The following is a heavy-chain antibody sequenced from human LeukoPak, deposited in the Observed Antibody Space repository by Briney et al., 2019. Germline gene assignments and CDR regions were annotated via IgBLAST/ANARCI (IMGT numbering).Heavy chain of an antibody. D-gene: IGHD1-26*01. CDR3: ATASHGATP. Sequence: ASVKVSCKASGYSFINFGLSWVRQAPGQGLEWMGWISAYNHNTNYAQKFQGRVTMTIDTSTTTVYMELRSLRSEDTAVYYCATASHGATPWGQGTLVTVSS. V-gene: IGHV1-18*01. CDR2: ISAYNHNT. J-gene: IGHJ5*02. CDR1: GYSFINFG.